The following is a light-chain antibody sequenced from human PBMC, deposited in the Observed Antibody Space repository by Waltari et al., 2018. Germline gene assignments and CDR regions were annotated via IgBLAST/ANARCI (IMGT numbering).Light chain of an antibody. CDR2: RSS. Sequence: AIQLTQSPSSLSASVGDRITITCQATQDISYNLAWYQQKPGKAPNLLIFRSSTLQTGVPSRFSGSGSGTDFSLTISSLQPEDFATYFCQQGYSVPLTFGGGTRVEIK. J-gene: IGKJ4*01. CDR3: QQGYSVPLT. V-gene: IGKV1-13*02. CDR1: QDISYN.